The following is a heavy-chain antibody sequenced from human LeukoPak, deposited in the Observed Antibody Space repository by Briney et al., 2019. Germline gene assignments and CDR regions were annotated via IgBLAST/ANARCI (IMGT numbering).Heavy chain of an antibody. CDR1: GGSVTSTNW. D-gene: IGHD6-25*01. CDR2: VHLDGRT. CDR3: AREGGFYRPLDY. J-gene: IGHJ4*02. Sequence: PSETLSLTCSVSGGSVTSTNWWTWFRQPPGKGLEWIGEVHLDGRTNYNPSLKSRLVMSADLPENHISLKLTSVTAADTAAYYCAREGGFYRPLDYSGQGTLVTVSS. V-gene: IGHV4-4*02.